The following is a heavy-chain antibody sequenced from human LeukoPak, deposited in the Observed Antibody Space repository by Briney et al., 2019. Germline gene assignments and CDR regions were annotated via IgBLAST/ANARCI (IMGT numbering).Heavy chain of an antibody. D-gene: IGHD3-3*01. Sequence: GGSLRLSCAASGFTFSSYGMHWVRQAPGKGLEWVAFIRYDGSNKYYADSVKGRFTISRDNSKNTLYLQMNSLRAEDTAVYYCAGESRRFSPAFDIWGQGTMVTVSS. CDR3: AGESRRFSPAFDI. V-gene: IGHV3-30*02. CDR1: GFTFSSYG. CDR2: IRYDGSNK. J-gene: IGHJ3*02.